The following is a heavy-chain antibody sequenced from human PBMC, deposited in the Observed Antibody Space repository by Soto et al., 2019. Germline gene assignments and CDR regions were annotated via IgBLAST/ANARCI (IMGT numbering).Heavy chain of an antibody. CDR1: GGSISSYY. V-gene: IGHV4-59*08. Sequence: SETLSLTCTVSGGSISSYYWSWIRQPPGKGLEWIGYIYYSGSTNYNPSLKSRVTISVDTSKNQFSLKLSSVTAADTAVYYCAIYDILTGYYNWGQGTLVTVSS. CDR2: IYYSGST. D-gene: IGHD3-9*01. J-gene: IGHJ4*02. CDR3: AIYDILTGYYN.